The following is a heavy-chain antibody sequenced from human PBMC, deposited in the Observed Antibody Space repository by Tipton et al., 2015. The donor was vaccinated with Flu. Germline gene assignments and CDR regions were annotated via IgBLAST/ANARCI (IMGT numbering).Heavy chain of an antibody. CDR3: ARDVEELMVYAIFFVGGMDV. Sequence: QVQLVQSGAEVKKPGASVKVSCKASGYTFTGYYMHWVRQAPGQGLEWMGWINPNSGDTKYAQKFQGRVTMTRDTSISTAYMELSRLRSDDTAVYYCARDVEELMVYAIFFVGGMDVWGQGTTVTVSS. J-gene: IGHJ6*02. CDR2: INPNSGDT. V-gene: IGHV1-2*02. D-gene: IGHD2-8*01. CDR1: GYTFTGYY.